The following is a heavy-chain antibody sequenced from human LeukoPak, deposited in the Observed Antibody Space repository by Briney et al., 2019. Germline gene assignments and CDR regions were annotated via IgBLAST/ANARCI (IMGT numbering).Heavy chain of an antibody. CDR3: ARTLVVVTAYYFVY. CDR1: GGSISSYY. D-gene: IGHD2-21*02. CDR2: IYYSGST. Sequence: SETLSLTCTVSGGSISSYYWSWIRQPPGKGLEWIGYIYYSGSTNYNPSLKSRVTISVDTSKTQFSLKLSSVTAADTAVYYCARTLVVVTAYYFVYWGQGTLVTVSS. V-gene: IGHV4-59*08. J-gene: IGHJ4*02.